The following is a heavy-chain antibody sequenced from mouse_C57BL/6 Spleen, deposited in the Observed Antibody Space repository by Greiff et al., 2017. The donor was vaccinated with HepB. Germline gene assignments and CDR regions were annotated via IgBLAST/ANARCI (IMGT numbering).Heavy chain of an antibody. CDR3: ARSGNRYAMDY. CDR1: GYTFTSYW. J-gene: IGHJ4*01. D-gene: IGHD2-1*01. CDR2: IYPGSGST. Sequence: QVHLQQPGAELVKPGASVKMSCKASGYTFTSYWITWVKQRPGQGLEWIGDIYPGSGSTNYNEKFKSKATLTVDTSSSTAYMQLSSLTSEDSAVYYCARSGNRYAMDYWGQGTSVTVSS. V-gene: IGHV1-55*01.